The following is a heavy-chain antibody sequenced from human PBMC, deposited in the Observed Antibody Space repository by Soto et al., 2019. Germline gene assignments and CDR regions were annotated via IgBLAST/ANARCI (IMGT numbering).Heavy chain of an antibody. J-gene: IGHJ6*02. D-gene: IGHD3-10*01. CDR3: AKAGRDYYYYGMDV. V-gene: IGHV3-23*01. CDR1: GFTFSSYA. CDR2: ISGSGGST. Sequence: PGGSLRLSCAASGFTFSSYAMSWVRQAPGKGLEWVSAISGSGGSTYYADSVKGRFTISRDNSKNTLYLQMNSLRAEDTAVYYCAKAGRDYYYYGMDVWGQGTTVTVSS.